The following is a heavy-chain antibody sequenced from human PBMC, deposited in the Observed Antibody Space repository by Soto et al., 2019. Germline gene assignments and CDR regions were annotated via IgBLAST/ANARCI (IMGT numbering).Heavy chain of an antibody. Sequence: QVQLVESGGGVVQPGRSLRLSCAASEFTISSYAMHWVRQAPGKVLEWVAVISYDGSSKYNTDSVKGPFTVSRDKSKNTVYLQMHSLTVEDTAVYYCARDAVAMDHWGQGTLVTVSS. J-gene: IGHJ4*02. CDR1: EFTISSYA. D-gene: IGHD6-19*01. CDR2: ISYDGSSK. CDR3: ARDAVAMDH. V-gene: IGHV3-30-3*01.